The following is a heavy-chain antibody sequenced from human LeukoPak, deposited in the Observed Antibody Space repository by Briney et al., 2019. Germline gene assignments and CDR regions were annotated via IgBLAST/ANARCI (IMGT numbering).Heavy chain of an antibody. Sequence: SGPTLVKPTQTLTLTCTFSGFSLSTSGGGVGWIRQPPGKALEWLALNYWDDDKRYSPSLKSRLTITKDTSKNQVVLTMNNMDPVDTATYYCAHCLRLEWFDPWGQGTLVTVSS. D-gene: IGHD5-12*01. CDR1: GFSLSTSGGG. CDR2: NYWDDDK. CDR3: AHCLRLEWFDP. V-gene: IGHV2-5*02. J-gene: IGHJ5*02.